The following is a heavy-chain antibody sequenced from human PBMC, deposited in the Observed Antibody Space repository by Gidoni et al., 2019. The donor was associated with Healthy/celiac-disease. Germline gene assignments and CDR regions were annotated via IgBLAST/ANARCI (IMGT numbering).Heavy chain of an antibody. J-gene: IGHJ4*02. CDR3: AKDVYGSGSYYTWSNFDY. CDR2: ISGSGGST. CDR1: GFTFSSYA. V-gene: IGHV3-23*01. D-gene: IGHD3-10*01. Sequence: EVQLLESGGGLVQPGGSLRLSCAASGFTFSSYAMSWVRQAPGKGLEWVSAISGSGGSTYYADSVKGRFTISRDNSKNTLYLQMNSLRAEDTAVYYCAKDVYGSGSYYTWSNFDYWGQGTLVTVSS.